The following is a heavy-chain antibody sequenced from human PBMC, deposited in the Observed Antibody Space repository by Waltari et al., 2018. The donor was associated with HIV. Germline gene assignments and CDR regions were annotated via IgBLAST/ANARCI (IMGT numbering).Heavy chain of an antibody. J-gene: IGHJ4*02. V-gene: IGHV3-74*01. CDR1: GFTFSNYW. D-gene: IGHD5-18*01. CDR2: INSDGSIT. Sequence: EVQLVESGGGLVQPGGPLRLSCGASGFTFSNYWMNWVRQAPGKGLVWVSRINSDGSITNYADSVKGRFTISRDNAKNTVYLQMSSLRVEDTAVYYCARGGGRYSPPGYWGQGTLVAVSS. CDR3: ARGGGRYSPPGY.